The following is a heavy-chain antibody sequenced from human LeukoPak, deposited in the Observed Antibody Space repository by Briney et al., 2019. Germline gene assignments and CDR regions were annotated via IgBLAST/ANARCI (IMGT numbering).Heavy chain of an antibody. CDR1: GYTFTSYY. J-gene: IGHJ4*02. CDR2: INPSGGSR. D-gene: IGHD6-19*01. CDR3: ARGPLLNAIAVAPGRFDY. V-gene: IGHV1-46*01. Sequence: ASVKVSCKASGYTFTSYYMHWVRQAPGQGLEWMGIINPSGGSRSYAQKFQGRVTMTRDTSTSTVYMELSSLRSEDTAVYYCARGPLLNAIAVAPGRFDYWGQGTLVTVSS.